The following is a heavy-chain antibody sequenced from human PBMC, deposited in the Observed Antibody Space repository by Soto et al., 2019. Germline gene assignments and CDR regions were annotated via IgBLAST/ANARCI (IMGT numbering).Heavy chain of an antibody. CDR2: ISYDGSNK. V-gene: IGHV3-30-3*01. J-gene: IGHJ4*01. CDR1: GFTFSSYA. CDR3: AREGISKSGYAGYFDY. D-gene: IGHD5-12*01. Sequence: QVQLVESGGGVVQPGRSLRLSCAASGFTFSSYAMHWVRQAPGKGLEWVAVISYDGSNKYYADSVKGRFTISRDNSKNTLYLQMNSLRAEDTAVYYCAREGISKSGYAGYFDYWGHGTLVTVSS.